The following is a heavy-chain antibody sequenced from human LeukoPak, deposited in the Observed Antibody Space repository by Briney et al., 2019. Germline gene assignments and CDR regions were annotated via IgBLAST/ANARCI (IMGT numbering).Heavy chain of an antibody. D-gene: IGHD6-19*01. J-gene: IGHJ4*02. CDR2: ISSSSSTI. V-gene: IGHV3-48*01. CDR1: GFTFSSYS. Sequence: GGSLRLSCAASGFTFSSYSMNWVRQAPGKGLEWVSYISSSSSTIYYADSVKGRFTISRDNAKNSLYLQMNSLRAEDTAVYYCAKTFYSSGTGVPIYYWGQGTLVTVSS. CDR3: AKTFYSSGTGVPIYY.